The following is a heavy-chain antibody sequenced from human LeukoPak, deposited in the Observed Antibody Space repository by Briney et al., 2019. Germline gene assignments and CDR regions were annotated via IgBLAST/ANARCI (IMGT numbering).Heavy chain of an antibody. CDR2: ISSSGSTI. V-gene: IGHV3-48*03. D-gene: IGHD6-19*01. CDR3: ARDSSSGWYRFDY. CDR1: GFTFSSYE. Sequence: GGSLRLSCAASGFTFSSYEMNWVRQAPGKGLEWVSYISSSGSTIYYADSVKGRFTISRDNAKNSLYLQINSLRAEDTAVYYCARDSSSGWYRFDYWGQGTLVTVSS. J-gene: IGHJ4*02.